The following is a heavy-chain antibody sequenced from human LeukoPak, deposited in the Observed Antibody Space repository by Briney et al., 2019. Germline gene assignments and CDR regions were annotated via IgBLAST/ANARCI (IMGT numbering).Heavy chain of an antibody. D-gene: IGHD3-22*01. CDR3: ARGYYDSSGYSIPYWFDP. CDR2: IGTAGDT. V-gene: IGHV3-13*01. Sequence: GGSLRLSCAASGFTFSSYDMHRVRQATGKGLEWVSAIGTAGDTYYPGSVTGRFTISRENAKNSLYLQMNSLRAGDTAVYYCARGYYDSSGYSIPYWFDPWGQGTLVTVSS. J-gene: IGHJ5*02. CDR1: GFTFSSYD.